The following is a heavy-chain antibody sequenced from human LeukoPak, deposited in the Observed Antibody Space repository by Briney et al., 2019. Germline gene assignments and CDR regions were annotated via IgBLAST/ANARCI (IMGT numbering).Heavy chain of an antibody. CDR1: GFTFSSYA. CDR3: AKDERSSTSLMGAFDI. Sequence: GRSLRLSCAASGFTFSSYAMHWVRQAPGKGLEWVAVISYDGSNKYYADSVKGRFTISRDNSKNTLYLQMNSLRAEDTAVYYCAKDERSSTSLMGAFDIWGQGTMVTVSS. D-gene: IGHD2-2*01. V-gene: IGHV3-30-3*01. J-gene: IGHJ3*02. CDR2: ISYDGSNK.